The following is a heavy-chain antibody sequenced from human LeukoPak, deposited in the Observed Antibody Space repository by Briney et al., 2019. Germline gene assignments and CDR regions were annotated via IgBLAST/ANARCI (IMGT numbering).Heavy chain of an antibody. CDR1: GGSISGYY. J-gene: IGHJ4*02. D-gene: IGHD4-11*01. Sequence: SETLSLTCTVSGGSISGYYWSWVRQSPEKGLESIGEINHSGSTNYNPSLKSRVTISVDTSKNQFSLKLSSVTAADTAVYYCASFRSRGDYRADWGQGTLVTVSS. CDR3: ASFRSRGDYRAD. CDR2: INHSGST. V-gene: IGHV4-34*01.